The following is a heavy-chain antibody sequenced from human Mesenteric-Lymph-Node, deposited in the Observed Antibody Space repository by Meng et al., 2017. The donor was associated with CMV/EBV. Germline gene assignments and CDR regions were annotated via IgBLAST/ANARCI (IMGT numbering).Heavy chain of an antibody. J-gene: IGHJ4*02. Sequence: GESLKISCAASGFTFSSYAMSWVRQAPGKGLEWVSAISGSGGSTYYADSVKGRFTFSRDNSKNTLYLQMTSLCAEYTALYYCTKVARPWGPYFDSWCQGTLVTVSS. V-gene: IGHV3-23*01. D-gene: IGHD7-27*01. CDR1: GFTFSSYA. CDR2: ISGSGGST. CDR3: TKVARPWGPYFDS.